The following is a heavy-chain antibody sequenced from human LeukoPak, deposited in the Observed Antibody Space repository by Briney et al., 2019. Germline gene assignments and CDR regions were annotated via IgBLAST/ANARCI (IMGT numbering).Heavy chain of an antibody. Sequence: GASVKVSCKASGGTFSSYAISWVRQAPGQGLEWMGGIIPIFGTANYAQKFQGRVTITTDESTSTAYMELSSLRSEDTAVYYCARDVRDCSSTSCSTYNWFDPWGQGTLVTVSS. V-gene: IGHV1-69*05. CDR3: ARDVRDCSSTSCSTYNWFDP. D-gene: IGHD2-2*02. CDR2: IIPIFGTA. J-gene: IGHJ5*02. CDR1: GGTFSSYA.